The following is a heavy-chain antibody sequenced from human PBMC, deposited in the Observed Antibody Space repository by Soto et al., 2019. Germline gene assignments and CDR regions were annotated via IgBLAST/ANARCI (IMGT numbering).Heavy chain of an antibody. CDR2: IYYSGST. V-gene: IGHV4-31*03. CDR1: GGSISSGDYY. D-gene: IGHD2-15*01. J-gene: IGHJ4*02. Sequence: TLSLTCTVSGGSISSGDYYWNWIRQHPGKGLEWIGYIYYSGSTYYNPSLKSRLTISVDTSKSQFSLQLRSLTAADTAVYYCASGMGYCSGGSCRPYFDYWGQGTLVTVSS. CDR3: ASGMGYCSGGSCRPYFDY.